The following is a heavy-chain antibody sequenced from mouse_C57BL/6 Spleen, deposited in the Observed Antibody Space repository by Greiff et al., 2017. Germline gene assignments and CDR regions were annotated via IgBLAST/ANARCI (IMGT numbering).Heavy chain of an antibody. CDR1: GYAFSSSW. V-gene: IGHV1-82*01. CDR3: ARGDYDYPFDY. Sequence: QVQLQQSGPELVKPGASVKISCKASGYAFSSSWMNWVKQRPGKGLEWIGRIYPGDGDTNYNGKFKGKATLTADKSSSTAYMQLISLTSEDSAVYFGARGDYDYPFDYWGQGTTLTVSS. D-gene: IGHD2-4*01. J-gene: IGHJ2*01. CDR2: IYPGDGDT.